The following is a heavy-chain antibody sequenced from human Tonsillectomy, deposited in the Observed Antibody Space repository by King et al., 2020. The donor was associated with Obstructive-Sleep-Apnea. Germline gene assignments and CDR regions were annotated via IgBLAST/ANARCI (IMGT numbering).Heavy chain of an antibody. J-gene: IGHJ6*02. Sequence: VQLGESGAEVKKPGASVKVSCKASGYTFTNYAINWVRQALGQGLEWMGWIRAYNGDTNYAQKFKGRVTMTTDTSTSTAYMELRSLRSDDTAVYYCASPAGTGTTNFYDMDVWGQGTTVTVSS. V-gene: IGHV1-18*01. CDR3: ASPAGTGTTNFYDMDV. D-gene: IGHD1-1*01. CDR1: GYTFTNYA. CDR2: IRAYNGDT.